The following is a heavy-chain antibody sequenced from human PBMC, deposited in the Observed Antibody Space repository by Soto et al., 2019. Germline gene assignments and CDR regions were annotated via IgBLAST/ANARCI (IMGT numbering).Heavy chain of an antibody. J-gene: IGHJ5*02. CDR2: IYYSGSS. D-gene: IGHD2-15*01. CDR1: GGSIGSGGYY. V-gene: IGHV4-31*03. CDR3: ARVRYCSGGSCYPRFDP. Sequence: QVQLQESGPGLVKPSQTLSLTCTVSGGSIGSGGYYWSWIRQQPGRGLEWIGYIYYSGSSYYIPSLKCRVTISVDTSKNQFSLKLSSVTAADTAVYYCARVRYCSGGSCYPRFDPWGQGTLVTVSS.